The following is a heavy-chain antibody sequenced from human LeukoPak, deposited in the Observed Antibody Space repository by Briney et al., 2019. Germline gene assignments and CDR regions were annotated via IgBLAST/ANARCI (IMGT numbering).Heavy chain of an antibody. Sequence: GESLKISCKGSGYSFTSYWISWVRQMPGKGLEWMGRIDPSDSYTNYSPSFQGHVTISADKSISTAYLQWSSLKASDTAMYYCARHVSYSSSWYAGHNWFDPWGQGTLVTVSS. CDR1: GYSFTSYW. CDR2: IDPSDSYT. CDR3: ARHVSYSSSWYAGHNWFDP. D-gene: IGHD6-13*01. V-gene: IGHV5-10-1*01. J-gene: IGHJ5*02.